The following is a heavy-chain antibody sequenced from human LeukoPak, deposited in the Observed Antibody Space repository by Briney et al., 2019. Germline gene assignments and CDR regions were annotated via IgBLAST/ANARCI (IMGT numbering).Heavy chain of an antibody. J-gene: IGHJ4*02. CDR1: GFTFSSYA. Sequence: PGGSPSLSCAASGFTFSSYAMSWVRQAPGKGLEWVSAISGSGGSTYYADSVKGRFTISRDNSKNTLYLQMNSLRAEDTAVYYCAKTYSSSWSNPFDYWGQGTLVTVSS. D-gene: IGHD6-13*01. CDR3: AKTYSSSWSNPFDY. V-gene: IGHV3-23*01. CDR2: ISGSGGST.